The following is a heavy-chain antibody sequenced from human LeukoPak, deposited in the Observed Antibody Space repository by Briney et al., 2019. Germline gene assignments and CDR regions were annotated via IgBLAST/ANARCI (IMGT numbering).Heavy chain of an antibody. CDR2: INSDGSST. V-gene: IGHV3-74*01. Sequence: PGGSLRLSCAASGFAFSRDWMHWVRQVPGKGLVWVSRINSDGSSTRYADSVKGRFTISRDNAKNTLYLQMNSLRAEDTAVYCCARALGSYSDYWGQGTLVTVAS. J-gene: IGHJ4*02. CDR3: ARALGSYSDY. CDR1: GFAFSRDW. D-gene: IGHD1-26*01.